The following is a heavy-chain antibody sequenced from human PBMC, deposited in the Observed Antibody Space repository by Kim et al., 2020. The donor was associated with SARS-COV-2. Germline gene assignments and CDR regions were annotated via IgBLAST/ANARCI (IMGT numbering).Heavy chain of an antibody. CDR2: VKPDNGVT. Sequence: ASVKVSCKASGYTFTKYAIHWVRQAPGQGLEWMGWVKPDNGVTQVSQKFQGRVTFDSDTSASTAYMVLSSLTSGDTALYYCASDGYGYGLVYYFDYWGQGTLVTVSS. CDR3: ASDGYGYGLVYYFDY. V-gene: IGHV1-3*01. CDR1: GYTFTKYA. D-gene: IGHD5-18*01. J-gene: IGHJ4*02.